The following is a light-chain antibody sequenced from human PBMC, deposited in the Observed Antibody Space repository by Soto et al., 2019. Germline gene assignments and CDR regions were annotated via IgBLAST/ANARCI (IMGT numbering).Light chain of an antibody. J-gene: IGKJ2*02. Sequence: EIVLTQSPGTLSLSPGERATLSCRASQSISSSFLAWYQQKPGQAPRLLLHDSSDRATGIPDRFSGSGSGTDFTLTISAVEPEDLAVYYCQQYDTARSTFGQGTKVDIK. CDR2: DSS. CDR3: QQYDTARST. CDR1: QSISSSF. V-gene: IGKV3-20*01.